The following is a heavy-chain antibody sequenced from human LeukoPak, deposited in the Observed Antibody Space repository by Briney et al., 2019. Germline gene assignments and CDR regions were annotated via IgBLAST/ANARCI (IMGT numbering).Heavy chain of an antibody. Sequence: SETLSLTCTVSGGSISSSSYYWGWIRQPPGKGLEWIGSIYYSGSTYYNPSLKSRVTISVDTSKNQFSLKLSSVTAADTAVYFCARGRVSSSSWSSTYYYYFYMDVWGRGTTVTVSS. CDR3: ARGRVSSSSWSSTYYYYFYMDV. CDR1: GGSISSSSYY. CDR2: IYYSGST. V-gene: IGHV4-39*07. D-gene: IGHD6-13*01. J-gene: IGHJ6*03.